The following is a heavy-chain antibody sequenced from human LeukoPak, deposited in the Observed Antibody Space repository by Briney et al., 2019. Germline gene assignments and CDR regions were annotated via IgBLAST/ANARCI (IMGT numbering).Heavy chain of an antibody. J-gene: IGHJ4*02. CDR2: ISGSGGST. V-gene: IGHV3-23*01. CDR1: GFTFSSYA. Sequence: PGGSLRLSCAASGFTFSSYAMSWVSQAPGKGLEWVSAISGSGGSTYYADSVKGRFTISRDNSKNTLYLQMNSLRAEDTAVYYCASSPRRGLILTGYYGNYFDYWGQGTLVTVSS. D-gene: IGHD3-9*01. CDR3: ASSPRRGLILTGYYGNYFDY.